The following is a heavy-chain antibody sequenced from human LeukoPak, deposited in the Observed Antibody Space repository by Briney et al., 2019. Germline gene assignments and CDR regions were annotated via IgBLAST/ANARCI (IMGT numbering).Heavy chain of an antibody. J-gene: IGHJ3*02. CDR3: ARDPAPDAFDI. V-gene: IGHV4-4*07. Sequence: PSETLSLTCTVSGASISSYSWSWIRQPAGKGLEWIARIYSSGSTNYNPSLKSRVTMSADTSKNHFSLRLSSVTAADTAVYYCARDPAPDAFDIWGQGTMVTVSS. CDR2: IYSSGST. CDR1: GASISSYS.